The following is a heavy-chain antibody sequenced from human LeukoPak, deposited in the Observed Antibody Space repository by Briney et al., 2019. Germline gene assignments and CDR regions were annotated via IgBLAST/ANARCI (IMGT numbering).Heavy chain of an antibody. CDR2: INHSGST. Sequence: SETLSLTCAVYGGSFRGYYWSWIRQPPGKGLEWIGEINHSGSTNYNRSLKSRVTISVDTSKNQFSLKLSSVTAADTAVYYCASTRAENDSSGYQNWFDPWGQGTLVTVSS. CDR3: ASTRAENDSSGYQNWFDP. V-gene: IGHV4-34*01. D-gene: IGHD3-22*01. J-gene: IGHJ5*02. CDR1: GGSFRGYY.